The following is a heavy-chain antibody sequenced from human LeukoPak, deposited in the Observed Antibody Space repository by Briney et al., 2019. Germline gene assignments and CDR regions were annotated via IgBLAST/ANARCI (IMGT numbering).Heavy chain of an antibody. CDR3: ARSEYSSSSPFDY. D-gene: IGHD6-6*01. J-gene: IGHJ4*02. CDR2: IIPIFGTA. Sequence: ASVKVSCKASGGTFSSYAISWVRQAPGQGLEWMGGIIPIFGTANYAQKFQGRVTITADESTSTAYMELSSLRSEDTAVYYCARSEYSSSSPFDYWGQGTLVTVSS. CDR1: GGTFSSYA. V-gene: IGHV1-69*13.